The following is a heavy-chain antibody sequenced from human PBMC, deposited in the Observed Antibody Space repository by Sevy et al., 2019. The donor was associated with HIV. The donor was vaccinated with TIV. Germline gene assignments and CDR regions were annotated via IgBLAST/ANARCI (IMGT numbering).Heavy chain of an antibody. Sequence: GGPLRLSCAASGFTFSNAWMSWVRQAPGKGLEWVGRTKSKTDGGTTDYAAPVKGRFTISRDDSKNTLYLQMNSLKTEDTAVYYCTTAGVLAAAGTGFDYYYYGMDVWGQGTTVTVSS. CDR2: TKSKTDGGTT. J-gene: IGHJ6*02. D-gene: IGHD6-13*01. CDR1: GFTFSNAW. CDR3: TTAGVLAAAGTGFDYYYYGMDV. V-gene: IGHV3-15*01.